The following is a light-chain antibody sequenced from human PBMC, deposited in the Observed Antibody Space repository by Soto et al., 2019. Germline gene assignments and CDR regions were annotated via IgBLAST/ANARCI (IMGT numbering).Light chain of an antibody. V-gene: IGLV2-23*02. CDR3: CSYAGSSTGV. J-gene: IGLJ2*01. Sequence: QSVLTQPASVSGSPGRSITISCTGTSSDVGSYNLVSWYQQHPGKAPKLMIYEVSKRPSGVSNRFSGSKSGNTASLTISGLQAEDEADYYCCSYAGSSTGVFGGGTKLTVL. CDR2: EVS. CDR1: SSDVGSYNL.